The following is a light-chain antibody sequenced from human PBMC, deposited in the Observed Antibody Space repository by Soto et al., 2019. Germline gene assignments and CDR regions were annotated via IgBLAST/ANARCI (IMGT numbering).Light chain of an antibody. Sequence: DIQMTQSPSSVSASVGDRVTITCQASQGISRSLAWYQQKPGKAPKLLIYSASSLQSGVPSRFSGSGFGTDFTLTISSLQPEDFATYYCQHADSFPLITFGQGTRLEIK. J-gene: IGKJ5*01. CDR2: SAS. V-gene: IGKV1D-12*01. CDR3: QHADSFPLIT. CDR1: QGISRS.